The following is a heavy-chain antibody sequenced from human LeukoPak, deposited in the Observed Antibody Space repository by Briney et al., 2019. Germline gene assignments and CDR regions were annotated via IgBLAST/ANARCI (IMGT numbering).Heavy chain of an antibody. V-gene: IGHV3-21*01. CDR3: ARDQLKRYSSGWYW. D-gene: IGHD6-19*01. CDR1: GFTFSSYS. J-gene: IGHJ4*02. CDR2: ISSSSSYI. Sequence: GGSLRLSCAASGFTFSSYSMNWVRQAPGKGLEWVSSISSSSSYIYYADSVKGRFTISRDNAKNSLYLQMNSLRAEDTGVYYCARDQLKRYSSGWYWWGQGTLVTVSS.